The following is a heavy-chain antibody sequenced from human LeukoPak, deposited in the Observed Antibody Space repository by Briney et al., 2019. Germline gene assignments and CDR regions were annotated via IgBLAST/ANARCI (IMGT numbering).Heavy chain of an antibody. Sequence: ASVKVSCKASGGTFSSYAISWVRQAPGQGLEWMGGIIPIFGTANYAQKFQGRVTITADESTSTAYMELSSLRSEDTAVYYCARVAWDTAMDNNWFDPWGQGTLVTVSS. CDR3: ARVAWDTAMDNNWFDP. D-gene: IGHD5-18*01. V-gene: IGHV1-69*13. CDR2: IIPIFGTA. CDR1: GGTFSSYA. J-gene: IGHJ5*02.